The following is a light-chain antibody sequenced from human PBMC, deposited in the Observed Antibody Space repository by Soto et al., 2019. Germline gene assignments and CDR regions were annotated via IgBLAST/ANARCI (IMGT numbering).Light chain of an antibody. CDR1: QSISSY. CDR3: QQSYRTPAT. CDR2: AAS. J-gene: IGKJ4*01. Sequence: DIQMTQSPSSLFASVGHRVTITCRASQSISSYLNWYQQKPGKAPRLLIYAASSLQSGVPSRFSGSGSGTDFTLTISSLQPEDFATYYCQQSYRTPATFVGGTKV. V-gene: IGKV1-39*01.